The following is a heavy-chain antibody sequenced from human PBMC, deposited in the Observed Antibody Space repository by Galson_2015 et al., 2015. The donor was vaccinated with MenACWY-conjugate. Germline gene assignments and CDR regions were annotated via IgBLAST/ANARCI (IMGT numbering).Heavy chain of an antibody. D-gene: IGHD1-26*01. CDR1: GFTFSSYG. J-gene: IGHJ4*02. CDR2: ISGRSGRT. CDR3: VKSSWVASGWGYFDY. Sequence: SLRLSCAASGFTFSSYGMSWVRQAPGKGLEWVSGISGRSGRTYYADSVKGRFTISRDNSKNTLYLQMNSLRAEDTAVYYCVKSSWVASGWGYFDYWGQGTLVTVSS. V-gene: IGHV3-23*01.